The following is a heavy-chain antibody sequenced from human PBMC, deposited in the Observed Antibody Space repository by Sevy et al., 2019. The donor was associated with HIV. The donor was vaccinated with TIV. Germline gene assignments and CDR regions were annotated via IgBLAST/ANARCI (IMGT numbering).Heavy chain of an antibody. Sequence: GGSLRLSCAASGFSLSGFGMQWVRQAPGKGLEWVAVMWGEGRNKFYAESVKGRFIISRDNSKNTMYLQMNSLTAEDTDVYYCARELGPFVGFAIWGRGTKVTVSS. CDR1: GFSLSGFG. CDR3: ARELGPFVGFAI. V-gene: IGHV3-33*01. D-gene: IGHD7-27*01. J-gene: IGHJ3*02. CDR2: MWGEGRNK.